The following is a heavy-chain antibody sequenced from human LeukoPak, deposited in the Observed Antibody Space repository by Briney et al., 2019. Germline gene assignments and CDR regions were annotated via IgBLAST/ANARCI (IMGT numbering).Heavy chain of an antibody. D-gene: IGHD3-10*01. CDR2: IYSGGST. Sequence: GGSLRLSCAASGFTVSSNYMSWVRQAPGEGLEWVSVIYSGGSTYYADSVKGRFTISRDNSKNTLYLQMNSLRAEDTALYYCASLSAGWFDPWGQGTLVTVSS. CDR1: GFTVSSNY. J-gene: IGHJ5*02. V-gene: IGHV3-53*01. CDR3: ASLSAGWFDP.